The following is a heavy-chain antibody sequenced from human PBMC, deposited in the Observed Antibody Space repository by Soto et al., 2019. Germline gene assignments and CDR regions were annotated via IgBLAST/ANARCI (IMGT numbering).Heavy chain of an antibody. CDR2: MSGSSSTT. Sequence: EVRLLESGGGLVKPGGTLRLSCATSGLTFSNYAMSWVRQAPGGGLEWVSSMSGSSSTTYYADSVKGRFTISRDRSKNTLYLQMSSLRAEDTALYYGAKKRGRELPRVSDFWGQGTLVTVSS. J-gene: IGHJ4*02. CDR1: GLTFSNYA. D-gene: IGHD1-7*01. V-gene: IGHV3-23*01. CDR3: AKKRGRELPRVSDF.